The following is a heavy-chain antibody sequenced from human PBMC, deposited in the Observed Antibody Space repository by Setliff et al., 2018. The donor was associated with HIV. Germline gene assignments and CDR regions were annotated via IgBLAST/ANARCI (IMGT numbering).Heavy chain of an antibody. CDR1: GFAFSASA. J-gene: IGHJ4*02. D-gene: IGHD4-17*01. V-gene: IGHV3-23*01. CDR2: ISGSGGVT. Sequence: PRGSLRLSCAASGFAFSASAMSWVRQAPGKGLEWVTDISGSGGVTYYAESVRGRFTVSRDNSGRTLYLQINSLRAEDTAIYYCAKARTTVTSALDSWGQGTLVTVSS. CDR3: AKARTTVTSALDS.